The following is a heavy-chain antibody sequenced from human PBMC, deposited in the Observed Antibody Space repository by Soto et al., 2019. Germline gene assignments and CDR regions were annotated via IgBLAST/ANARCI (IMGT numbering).Heavy chain of an antibody. CDR1: GCSISGYY. J-gene: IGHJ1*01. CDR2: VDYSGNT. V-gene: IGHV4-59*01. Sequence: XETLSLTCIVSGCSISGYYWSWIRQPPGKGLEWIAYVDYSGNTNYNPSLKSRVTISVDTSKNQFSLRLNSVNAADTAVYYCANSLQTYYTSSGYFQPWGQGQLVTVSS. D-gene: IGHD3-10*01. CDR3: ANSLQTYYTSSGYFQP.